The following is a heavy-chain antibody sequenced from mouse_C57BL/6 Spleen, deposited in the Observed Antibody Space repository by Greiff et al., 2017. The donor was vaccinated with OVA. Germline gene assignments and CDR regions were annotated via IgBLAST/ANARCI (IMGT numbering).Heavy chain of an antibody. CDR1: GYTFTDYE. Sequence: QVQLKESGAELVRPGASVTLSCKASGYTFTDYEMHWVKQTPVHGLEWIGAIDPETGGTAYNQKFKGKAILTADKSSSTAYMELRSLTSEDSAVYYCTRDAQLGQDYWGQGTTLTVSS. CDR3: TRDAQLGQDY. CDR2: IDPETGGT. V-gene: IGHV1-15*01. J-gene: IGHJ2*01. D-gene: IGHD4-1*02.